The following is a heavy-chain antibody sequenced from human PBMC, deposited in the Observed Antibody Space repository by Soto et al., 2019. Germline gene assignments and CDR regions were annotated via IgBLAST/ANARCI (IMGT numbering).Heavy chain of an antibody. Sequence: QITLKESGPTLVKPTQTLTLTCTFSGFSLSTSGVGVGWIRQPPGKALEWLALIYWDDDKRYSPSLKSRLTVTKDTSKNQVVLTMTNKDPVDTATYFCARDSTGWYGFDYWGQGTLVTVSS. CDR3: ARDSTGWYGFDY. D-gene: IGHD6-19*01. V-gene: IGHV2-5*02. CDR2: IYWDDDK. J-gene: IGHJ4*02. CDR1: GFSLSTSGVG.